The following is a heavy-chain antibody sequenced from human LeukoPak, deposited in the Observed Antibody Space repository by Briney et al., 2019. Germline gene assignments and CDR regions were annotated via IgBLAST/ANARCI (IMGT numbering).Heavy chain of an antibody. D-gene: IGHD6-13*01. J-gene: IGHJ4*02. CDR1: KFTFGSYA. CDR3: ARDLRSSWYYLDY. CDR2: ISYDGTKK. V-gene: IGHV3-30*04. Sequence: GKSLRLSCAASKFTFGSYAMHWVRQAPGKGLEWVAVISYDGTKKKYADSVKGRCTISRGNSKNTLYLQMNSLRAEDTAVYYCARDLRSSWYYLDYWGQGTLVTVSS.